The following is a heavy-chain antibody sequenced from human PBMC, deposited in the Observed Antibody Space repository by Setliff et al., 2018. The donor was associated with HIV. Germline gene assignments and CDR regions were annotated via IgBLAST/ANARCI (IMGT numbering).Heavy chain of an antibody. CDR3: AKDNNYYDSSSYMYYFDY. V-gene: IGHV3-30*02. CDR1: GFTFSSYG. Sequence: HPGGSLRLSCAASGFTFSSYGMHWVRQAPGKGLEWVAFIRYDGSNKYYADSVKGRITISRDNSKNTLYLQMNSLRAEDTAAYYCAKDNNYYDSSSYMYYFDYWGQGTLVTVPS. CDR2: IRYDGSNK. D-gene: IGHD3-22*01. J-gene: IGHJ4*02.